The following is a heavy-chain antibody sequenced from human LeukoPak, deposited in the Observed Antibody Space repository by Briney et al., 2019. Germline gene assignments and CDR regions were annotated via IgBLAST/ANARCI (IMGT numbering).Heavy chain of an antibody. CDR1: GFTFSSYG. Sequence: PGGSLRLSCAASGFTFSSYGMHWVRQAPGKGLEWVAVISYDGSNKYYADSVKGRFTISRDNSKNTLYLQMNSLRAEDTAVYYCAKDEDPTGYYYYGMDVWGQGTTVTVSS. CDR3: AKDEDPTGYYYYGMDV. CDR2: ISYDGSNK. V-gene: IGHV3-30*18. J-gene: IGHJ6*02.